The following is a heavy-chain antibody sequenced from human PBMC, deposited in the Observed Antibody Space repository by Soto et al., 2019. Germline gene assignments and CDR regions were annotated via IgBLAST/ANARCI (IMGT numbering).Heavy chain of an antibody. CDR2: ISWSTSSI. Sequence: GGSLRLSCVASGFTFDDYAMHWVRQIPGKGLQWVSGISWSTSSIGYGAPLRGRFLISRDNANNSLYLQVNDLRPEDTALYYCGKASSSNSWSPIDYWGQGTMVTVSS. J-gene: IGHJ4*02. CDR3: GKASSSNSWSPIDY. CDR1: GFTFDDYA. D-gene: IGHD3-3*01. V-gene: IGHV3-9*01.